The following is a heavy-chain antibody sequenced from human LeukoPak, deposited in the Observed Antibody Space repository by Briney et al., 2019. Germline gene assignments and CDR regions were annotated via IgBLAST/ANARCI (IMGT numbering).Heavy chain of an antibody. V-gene: IGHV3-11*01. CDR3: ARDKYYYDSNGYSD. Sequence: GGSLRLSCAASGFTFSDYYMSWIRQAPGKGLEWLSYISSTGSTIYYTDSLKGRFTISRDNAKNSPYLQMDSLRAEDTAMYYCARDKYYYDSNGYSDWGQGTPVTVSS. J-gene: IGHJ4*02. CDR1: GFTFSDYY. D-gene: IGHD3-22*01. CDR2: ISSTGSTI.